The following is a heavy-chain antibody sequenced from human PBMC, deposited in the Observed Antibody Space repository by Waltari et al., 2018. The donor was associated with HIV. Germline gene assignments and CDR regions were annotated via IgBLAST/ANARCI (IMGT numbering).Heavy chain of an antibody. J-gene: IGHJ6*02. V-gene: IGHV1-69*18. D-gene: IGHD3-16*01. Sequence: QVQLVQSGAEVKKPGSSVKVSCQASAGTFSSYAISWVRQAPGQGLEWIGRIIPIFGTPTYAQKFQGRVTITADGSTNTAYMELSSLTSEDTAIYYCARAPEAMITLYAMDVWGQGTTVSVSS. CDR3: ARAPEAMITLYAMDV. CDR1: AGTFSSYA. CDR2: IIPIFGTP.